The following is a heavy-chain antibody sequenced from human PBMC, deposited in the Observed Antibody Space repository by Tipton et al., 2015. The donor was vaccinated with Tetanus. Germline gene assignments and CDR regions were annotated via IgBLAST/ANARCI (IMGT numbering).Heavy chain of an antibody. CDR2: IFSGGTT. Sequence: LRLSCTVAGDSISSGGYYWNWVRQNPGKGLEWLGYIFSGGTTFYSPSLNGRVSMSLDTSKNLFALRLASVTAADTAVYYCARDRLPCRISGAFRGNDALDIWGPGALVTVSS. J-gene: IGHJ3*02. CDR1: GDSISSGGYY. V-gene: IGHV4-31*02. CDR3: ARDRLPCRISGAFRGNDALDI. D-gene: IGHD1-26*01.